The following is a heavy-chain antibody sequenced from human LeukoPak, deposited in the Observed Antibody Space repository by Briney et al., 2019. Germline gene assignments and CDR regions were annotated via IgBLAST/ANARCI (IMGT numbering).Heavy chain of an antibody. CDR2: IGYTGDST. V-gene: IGHV3-23*01. J-gene: IGHJ4*02. D-gene: IGHD3-22*01. Sequence: GGSLRLSCAASGFTFSSYAMNWVRQAPGRGLEWVSGIGYTGDSTFYADSVKGRFTVSRDSSKNTLFLQMNSLKTEDTAVYYCTTGGYFDYWAQGSLVTVSS. CDR3: TTGGYFDY. CDR1: GFTFSSYA.